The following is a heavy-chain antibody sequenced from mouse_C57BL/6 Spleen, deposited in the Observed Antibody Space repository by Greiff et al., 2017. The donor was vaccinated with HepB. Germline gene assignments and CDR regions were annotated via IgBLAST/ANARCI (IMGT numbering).Heavy chain of an antibody. CDR2: ISDGGSYT. J-gene: IGHJ2*01. Sequence: EVHLVESGGGLVKPGGSLKLSCAASGFTFSSYAMSWVRQTPEKRLEWVATISDGGSYTYYPDNVKGRFTISRDNAKNNLYLQMSHLKSEDTAMYYCARGGIWLRQGFDYWGQGTTLTVSS. D-gene: IGHD2-2*01. CDR1: GFTFSSYA. CDR3: ARGGIWLRQGFDY. V-gene: IGHV5-4*01.